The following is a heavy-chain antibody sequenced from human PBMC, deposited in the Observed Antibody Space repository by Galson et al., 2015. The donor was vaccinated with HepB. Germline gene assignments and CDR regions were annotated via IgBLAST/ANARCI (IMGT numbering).Heavy chain of an antibody. CDR2: ISYDGSNK. V-gene: IGHV3-30*18. J-gene: IGHJ6*04. CDR3: AKDPSIFGVDV. CDR1: GFTFSSYG. D-gene: IGHD3-3*01. Sequence: SLRLSCAASGFTFSSYGMHWVRQAPGKGLEWVAVISYDGSNKYYADSVKGRFTISRDNSKNTLYLQMNSLRAEDTAVYYCAKDPSIFGVDVWGKGTTVTVSS.